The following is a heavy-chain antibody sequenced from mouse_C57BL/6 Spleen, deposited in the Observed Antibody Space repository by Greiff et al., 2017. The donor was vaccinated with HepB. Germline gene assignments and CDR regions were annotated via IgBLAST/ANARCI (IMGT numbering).Heavy chain of an antibody. Sequence: QVQLQQPGAELVKPGASVKMSCKASGYTFTSYWITWVKQRPGQGLEWIGDIYPGSGSTNYNEKFKSKATLTVDTSSSTAYMQLSSLTSEDSAVYDCARRLTGDRFWFAYWGQGTLVTVSA. CDR3: ARRLTGDRFWFAY. CDR2: IYPGSGST. J-gene: IGHJ3*01. CDR1: GYTFTSYW. V-gene: IGHV1-55*01. D-gene: IGHD4-1*01.